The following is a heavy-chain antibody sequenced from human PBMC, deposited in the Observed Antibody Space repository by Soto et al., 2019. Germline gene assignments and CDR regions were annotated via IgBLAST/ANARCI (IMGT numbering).Heavy chain of an antibody. V-gene: IGHV4-59*01. CDR2: IYYSGST. CDR3: ARAGEGGLRYFDWPYYYGMDV. CDR1: GGSISSYY. J-gene: IGHJ6*02. D-gene: IGHD3-9*01. Sequence: QVQLQESGPGLVKPSETLSLTCTVSGGSISSYYWSWIRQPPGKGLEWIGYIYYSGSTNYNPSLKSRVTISVDPSKNQFSLKLSSVTAADTAVYYCARAGEGGLRYFDWPYYYGMDVWGQGTTVTVSS.